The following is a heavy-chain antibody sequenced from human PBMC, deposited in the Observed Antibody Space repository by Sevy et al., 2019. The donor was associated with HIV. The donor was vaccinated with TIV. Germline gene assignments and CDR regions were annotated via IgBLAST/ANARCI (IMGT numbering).Heavy chain of an antibody. J-gene: IGHJ3*02. CDR3: ARSERISDAFDI. CDR2: ISSSSSYI. Sequence: GGSLRLSCAASGFTFSSYSMNWVRQAPGKGLEWVSSISSSSSYIYYADSVKGRFTISRDNAQNSLYLQMNSLRAEDTAVYYCARSERISDAFDIWGQGTMVTVSS. D-gene: IGHD3-3*01. V-gene: IGHV3-21*01. CDR1: GFTFSSYS.